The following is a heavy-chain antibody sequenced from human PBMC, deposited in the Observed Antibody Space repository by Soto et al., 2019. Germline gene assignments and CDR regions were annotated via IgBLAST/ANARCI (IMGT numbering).Heavy chain of an antibody. CDR2: ISYDGSNK. Sequence: QVQLVESGGGVVQPGRSLRLSCAASGFTFSSYAMHWVRQAPGKGLEWVAVISYDGSNKYYADSVKGRFTISRDNSKNTLYLQMNSLRAEDTAVYYSARDFRSKGFDPWGQGTLVTVSS. V-gene: IGHV3-30-3*01. D-gene: IGHD3-10*01. CDR1: GFTFSSYA. J-gene: IGHJ5*02. CDR3: ARDFRSKGFDP.